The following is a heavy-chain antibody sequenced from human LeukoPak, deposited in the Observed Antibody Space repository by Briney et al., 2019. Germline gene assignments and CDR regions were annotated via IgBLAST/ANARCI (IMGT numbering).Heavy chain of an antibody. J-gene: IGHJ4*02. CDR2: ISRSGNST. Sequence: PGGSLRLSCAASGFTFSFYAMSWVRQAPGEGLEWVSGISRSGNSTYYADSVKGRFSISRDNSKNTVYLQMNSLRVEDTAVYYCAKSVGPEGYWGQGTLVTVSS. CDR3: AKSVGPEGY. CDR1: GFTFSFYA. V-gene: IGHV3-23*01. D-gene: IGHD1-26*01.